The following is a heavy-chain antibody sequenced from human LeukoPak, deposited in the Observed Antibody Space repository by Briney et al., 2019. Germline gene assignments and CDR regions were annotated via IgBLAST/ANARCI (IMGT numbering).Heavy chain of an antibody. Sequence: PGGSLRLSCAASGFTFSSYSIIWVRQAPGKGLEWVSAISGSGGSTYYADSVKGRFTISRDNSKNTLYLQMNSLRAEDTAVYYCAKVNGEEWFDYWGQGTLVTVSS. CDR3: AKVNGEEWFDY. J-gene: IGHJ4*02. V-gene: IGHV3-23*01. CDR1: GFTFSSYS. D-gene: IGHD3-3*01. CDR2: ISGSGGST.